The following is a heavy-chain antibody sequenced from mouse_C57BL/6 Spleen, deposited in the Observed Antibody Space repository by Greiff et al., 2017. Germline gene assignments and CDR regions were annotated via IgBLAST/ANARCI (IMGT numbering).Heavy chain of an antibody. Sequence: QVQLQQSGPELVKPGASVKISCKASGYTFTDYYINWVKPRPGQGLEWIGWIYPGSGNTKYNEKFKGKATLTVDTSSSAAYMQLSDLTSVYSAVYFCSISNILAVACAMDYWGQGTSVTVSS. CDR3: SISNILAVACAMDY. CDR2: IYPGSGNT. D-gene: IGHD1-1*01. CDR1: GYTFTDYY. V-gene: IGHV1-84*01. J-gene: IGHJ4*01.